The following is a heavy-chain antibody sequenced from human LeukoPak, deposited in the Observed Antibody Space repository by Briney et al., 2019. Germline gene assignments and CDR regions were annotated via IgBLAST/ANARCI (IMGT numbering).Heavy chain of an antibody. V-gene: IGHV3-23*01. CDR3: AKDRIPDGKYSIDF. D-gene: IGHD5-24*01. CDR1: GFTFSTYA. CDR2: IVGNGGGM. Sequence: GGSLRLSCAGSGFTFSTYAMNWVRQAPGKGLEWVSVIVGNGGGMDYADSVKGRFTISRDNSKNTLYPQMHSLRAEDTAVFYCAKDRIPDGKYSIDFWGQGTLVIVSS. J-gene: IGHJ4*02.